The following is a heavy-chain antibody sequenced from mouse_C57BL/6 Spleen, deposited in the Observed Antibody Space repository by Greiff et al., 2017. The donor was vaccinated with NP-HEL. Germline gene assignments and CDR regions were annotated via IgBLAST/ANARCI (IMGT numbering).Heavy chain of an antibody. CDR1: GYTFTDYY. CDR3: ARWDSGYGAY. J-gene: IGHJ3*01. D-gene: IGHD3-2*02. CDR2: INPNNGGT. V-gene: IGHV1-26*01. Sequence: EVQLQQSGPELVKLGASVKISCKASGYTFTDYYMNWVKQSHGKSLEWIGDINPNNGGTSYNQKFKGKATLTVDKSSSTAYMELRSLTSEDSAVYYCARWDSGYGAYWGQGTLVTVSA.